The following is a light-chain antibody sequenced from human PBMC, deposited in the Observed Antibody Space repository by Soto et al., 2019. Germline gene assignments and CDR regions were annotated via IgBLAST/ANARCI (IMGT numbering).Light chain of an antibody. Sequence: DILLTQSPSFLSASVGDRVTITCRASQDIVTYLAWYQHKPGKAPKLLIYAASTLQTGVPSRFSGSGSGAEFTLKPRCLQPEDFASYYCQPFHSFPRTFGGGTKVEIK. CDR3: QPFHSFPRT. J-gene: IGKJ4*01. V-gene: IGKV1-9*01. CDR1: QDIVTY. CDR2: AAS.